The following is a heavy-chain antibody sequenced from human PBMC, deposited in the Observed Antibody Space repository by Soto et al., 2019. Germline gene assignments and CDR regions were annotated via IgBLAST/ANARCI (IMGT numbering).Heavy chain of an antibody. D-gene: IGHD3-10*02. CDR2: ISYDGSDI. Sequence: GGSLRLSCVGSGFIFSNYGMHWVRQAPGKGLEWVAFISYDGSDILYADSVKGRFTISRDNSKSTLFLHMNRPTAEDTAIYFCAIVRVADSSLDHWGQGTLVTVSS. CDR1: GFIFSNYG. J-gene: IGHJ4*02. V-gene: IGHV3-30*03. CDR3: AIVRVADSSLDH.